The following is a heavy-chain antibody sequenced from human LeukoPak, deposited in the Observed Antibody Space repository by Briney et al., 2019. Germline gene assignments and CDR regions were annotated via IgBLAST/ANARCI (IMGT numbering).Heavy chain of an antibody. CDR1: GGTFSSHA. CDR3: ARGLRGDYYFDY. J-gene: IGHJ4*02. CDR2: IIPILGIA. V-gene: IGHV1-69*04. D-gene: IGHD4-17*01. Sequence: GASVKVSCKASGGTFSSHAISWVRQAPGQGLEWMGRIIPILGIANYAQKFQGRVTITADKSTSTAYMELSSLRSEDTAVYYCARGLRGDYYFDYWGQGTLVTVSS.